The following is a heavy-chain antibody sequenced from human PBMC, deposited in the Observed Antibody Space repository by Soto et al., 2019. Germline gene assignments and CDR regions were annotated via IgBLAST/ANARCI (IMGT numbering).Heavy chain of an antibody. CDR3: ARAPPGSGPFDY. V-gene: IGHV1-69*12. Sequence: QVQLVQSGAEVKKPGSSVKVSCKASGGTFSSYAISWVRQAPGQGLEWMGGIIPIFGTANYAQKFQGRVTMXAXXSTSTAYMELSSLRSEDTAVYYCARAPPGSGPFDYWGQGTLVTVSS. D-gene: IGHD6-19*01. CDR1: GGTFSSYA. J-gene: IGHJ4*02. CDR2: IIPIFGTA.